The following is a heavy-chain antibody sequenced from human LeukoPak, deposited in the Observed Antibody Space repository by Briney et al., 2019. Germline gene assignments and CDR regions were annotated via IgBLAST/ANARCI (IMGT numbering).Heavy chain of an antibody. CDR1: GFTFSDHY. CDR3: ARSSSSWYPLFDY. D-gene: IGHD6-13*01. CDR2: TRNKANSYTT. V-gene: IGHV3-72*01. Sequence: GSLRLSCAASGFTFSDHYMDWVRQAPGKGLEWVGRTRNKANSYTTEYAASVKGRFTISRDDSKSSVYLQMNSLETEDTAVYYCARSSSSWYPLFDYWGQGTLVTVSS. J-gene: IGHJ4*02.